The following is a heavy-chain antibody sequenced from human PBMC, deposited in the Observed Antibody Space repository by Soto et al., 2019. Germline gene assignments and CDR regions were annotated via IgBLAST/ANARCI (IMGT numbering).Heavy chain of an antibody. CDR3: ARALRHCISTSCYTNCFDP. CDR2: IIPIFGTA. J-gene: IGHJ5*02. Sequence: SVKVSCKASGGTFSSYAISCVRQAPGQGLEWMGGIIPIFGTANYAQKFQGRVTITADKSTSTAYMELSSLRSEDTAVYYCARALRHCISTSCYTNCFDPWG. V-gene: IGHV1-69*06. CDR1: GGTFSSYA. D-gene: IGHD2-2*02.